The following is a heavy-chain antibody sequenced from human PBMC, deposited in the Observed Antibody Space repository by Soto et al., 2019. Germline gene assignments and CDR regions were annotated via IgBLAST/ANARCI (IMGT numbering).Heavy chain of an antibody. Sequence: QVHLQESGPGLVKPSETLSLTCSVAGDSVSSASYYWNWIRQPPGQGLEWIGHVYYSGTTNYNPSLKGRVGISADPSKNHDSLMLDAVTAAHTAVYYCARAAATSRLFGVAIPNWFDPWGQGTLVTVSS. CDR3: ARAAATSRLFGVAIPNWFDP. CDR1: GDSVSSASYY. J-gene: IGHJ5*02. CDR2: VYYSGTT. D-gene: IGHD3-3*01. V-gene: IGHV4-61*01.